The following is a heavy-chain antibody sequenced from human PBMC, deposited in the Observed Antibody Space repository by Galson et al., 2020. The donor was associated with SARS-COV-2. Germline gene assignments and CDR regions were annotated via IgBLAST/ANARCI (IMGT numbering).Heavy chain of an antibody. CDR1: GFTFSSYP. D-gene: IGHD5-18*01. CDR2: IFPDGTNK. J-gene: IGHJ6*02. CDR3: SRDLERGYRDGSNHGMDV. V-gene: IGHV3-30-3*01. Sequence: TGGSLRLSCAASGFTFSSYPMHWFRQAPGEGLEWVAVIFPDGTNKYYADSVKGRFTISRDNSKNTLYVEMNSLRAEDTAVYYCSRDLERGYRDGSNHGMDVWGQGTTVAVSS.